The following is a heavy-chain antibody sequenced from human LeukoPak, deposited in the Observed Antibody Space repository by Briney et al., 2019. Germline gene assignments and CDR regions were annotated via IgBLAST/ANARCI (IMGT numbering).Heavy chain of an antibody. CDR2: ISYDGSNK. D-gene: IGHD6-6*01. CDR1: GFTFSSYA. Sequence: PGGSLRLSCAASGFTFSSYAMHWVRQAPGKGLEWVAVISYDGSNKYYADSVKGRFTISRDNSKNTLYLQMNSLRAEDMAVYYCARDLSSYGSSFDFYFDYWGQGTLVTVSS. V-gene: IGHV3-30*01. J-gene: IGHJ4*02. CDR3: ARDLSSYGSSFDFYFDY.